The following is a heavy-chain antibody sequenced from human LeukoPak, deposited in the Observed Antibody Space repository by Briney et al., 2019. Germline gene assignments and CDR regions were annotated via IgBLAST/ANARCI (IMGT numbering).Heavy chain of an antibody. CDR2: IIPILNVA. J-gene: IGHJ3*02. Sequence: SVKVSCKASGGSFNSYVITWVRQAPGQGLGWMGRIIPILNVANFAQKFQGRVTITADKSTNTAHMELSSLRSEDTAVYYCTREGVYSPDGSGYHRDAFDIWGQGTVVTVSS. CDR3: TREGVYSPDGSGYHRDAFDI. V-gene: IGHV1-69*04. CDR1: GGSFNSYV. D-gene: IGHD3-22*01.